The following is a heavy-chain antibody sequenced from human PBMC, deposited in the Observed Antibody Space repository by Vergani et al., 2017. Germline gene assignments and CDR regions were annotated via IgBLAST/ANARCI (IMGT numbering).Heavy chain of an antibody. D-gene: IGHD3-3*01. Sequence: EVQLVESGGGLVQPGGSLRLSCAASGFTFSSYAMSWVRPAPGKGLEWVSAISGSGGSTYYADSVKGRFTISRDNSKNTLYLQMNSLRAEDTAVYYCAKDHLTIFGVVRRYYYYYMDVWGKGTTVTVSS. CDR1: GFTFSSYA. CDR3: AKDHLTIFGVVRRYYYYYMDV. V-gene: IGHV3-23*04. J-gene: IGHJ6*03. CDR2: ISGSGGST.